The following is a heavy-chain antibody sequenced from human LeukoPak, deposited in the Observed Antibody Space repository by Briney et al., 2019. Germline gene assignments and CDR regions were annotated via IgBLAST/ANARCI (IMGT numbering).Heavy chain of an antibody. V-gene: IGHV1-2*02. J-gene: IGHJ4*02. Sequence: ASVKVSCKASGYTFTGHYIHWVRQAPGQGLEWMGWINPKNAATNYAQKFQGRVTMTRDTSTGTVYMEVNALRSDDTAVYYCATTLYIASAPGGFDYWGQGTLVTVSS. CDR1: GYTFTGHY. CDR3: ATTLYIASAPGGFDY. CDR2: INPKNAAT. D-gene: IGHD3-16*01.